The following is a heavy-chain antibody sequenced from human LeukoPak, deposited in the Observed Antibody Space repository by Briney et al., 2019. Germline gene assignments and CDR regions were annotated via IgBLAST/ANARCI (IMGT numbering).Heavy chain of an antibody. CDR1: GYSISSGYY. D-gene: IGHD2-2*01. CDR2: IYTSGST. J-gene: IGHJ6*03. CDR3: AREAPAVFYYYYYMDV. V-gene: IGHV4-38-2*02. Sequence: SETLSLTCTVSGYSISSGYYWGWIRQPPGKGLEWIGRIYTSGSTNYNPSLKSRVTMSVDTSKNQFSLKLSSVTAADTAVYYCAREAPAVFYYYYYMDVWGKGTTVTVSS.